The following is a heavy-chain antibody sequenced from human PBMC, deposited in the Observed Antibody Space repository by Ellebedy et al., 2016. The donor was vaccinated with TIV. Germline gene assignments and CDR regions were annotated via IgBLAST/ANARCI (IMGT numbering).Heavy chain of an antibody. D-gene: IGHD1-26*01. CDR1: GDSISDYC. Sequence: SETLSLXXSVSGDSISDYCWAWFRQPAGKGLEWIGRIYTSGNTNYNPSLNSRVTMSIDTSKNQFSLRLSSVTAADTAVYYCARRTNTGSYNYFNYWGQGTLVTVSS. J-gene: IGHJ4*02. V-gene: IGHV4-4*07. CDR3: ARRTNTGSYNYFNY. CDR2: IYTSGNT.